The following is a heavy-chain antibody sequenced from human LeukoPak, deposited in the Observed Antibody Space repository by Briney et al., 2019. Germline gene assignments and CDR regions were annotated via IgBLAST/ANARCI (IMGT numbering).Heavy chain of an antibody. D-gene: IGHD3-3*01. CDR1: GGTFSSYA. V-gene: IGHV1-18*01. J-gene: IGHJ6*03. CDR3: ARGGYYDFWSGLFRRDYYYYMDV. Sequence: EASVKVSCKASGGTFSSYAISWVRQAPGQGLEWMGWISAYNGNTNYAQKLQGRVTMTTDTSTSTAYMELSSLRSEDTAVYYCARGGYYDFWSGLFRRDYYYYMDVWGKGTTVTVSS. CDR2: ISAYNGNT.